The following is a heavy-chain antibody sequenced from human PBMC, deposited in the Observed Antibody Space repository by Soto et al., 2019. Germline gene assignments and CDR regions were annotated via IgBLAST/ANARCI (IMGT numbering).Heavy chain of an antibody. Sequence: SETLSLTCTVSGGSISTFFWSWIRQPPGKGLEWIGYIHDSGNTNYNPSLETRVSLSMDTSKRQFSLKLTSVTPADTAVYYCARASSSSGWYWRYWGQGTLVTVSS. CDR3: ARASSSSGWYWRY. V-gene: IGHV4-59*01. CDR1: GGSISTFF. D-gene: IGHD6-19*01. J-gene: IGHJ4*02. CDR2: IHDSGNT.